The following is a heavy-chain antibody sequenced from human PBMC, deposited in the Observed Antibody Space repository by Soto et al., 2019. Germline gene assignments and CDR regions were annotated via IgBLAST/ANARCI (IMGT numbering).Heavy chain of an antibody. V-gene: IGHV3-7*05. CDR2: IKQDGSEK. J-gene: IGHJ6*02. D-gene: IGHD3-3*02. Sequence: PGGSLRLSCAASGFTFSNAWMSWVRQAPGKGLEWVANIKQDGSEKYYVDSVKGRFTISRDNAKNSLYLQMNSLRAEDTAVYYCARDAVLGCMDVWGQGTTVTVSS. CDR3: ARDAVLGCMDV. CDR1: GFTFSNAW.